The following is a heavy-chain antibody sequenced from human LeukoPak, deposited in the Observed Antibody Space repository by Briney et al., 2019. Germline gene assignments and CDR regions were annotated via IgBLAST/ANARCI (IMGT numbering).Heavy chain of an antibody. V-gene: IGHV1-69*04. J-gene: IGHJ6*02. CDR1: GGTFSSYA. CDR2: IIPILGIA. D-gene: IGHD2-2*01. Sequence: GASVKVSCKASGGTFSSYAISWVRQAPGQGLEWMGRIIPILGIANYAQKFQGRVTITADKSTSTAYMELSSLRSEDTAVYYCARVVVVPAALPVFDYYYYGMDVWGQGTTVTVSS. CDR3: ARVVVVPAALPVFDYYYYGMDV.